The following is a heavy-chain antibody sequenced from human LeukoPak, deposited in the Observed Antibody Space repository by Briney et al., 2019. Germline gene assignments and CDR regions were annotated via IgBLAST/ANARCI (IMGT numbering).Heavy chain of an antibody. CDR3: ARVGAAAGTYY. CDR2: IYYSGST. CDR1: GGSFSGYY. D-gene: IGHD6-13*01. V-gene: IGHV4-34*01. Sequence: SETLSLTRAVYGGSFSGYYWSWIRQPPGKGLEWIGSIYYSGSTYYNPSLKSRVTISVDTSKNQFSLKLSSVTAADTAVYYCARVGAAAGTYYWGQGTLVTVSS. J-gene: IGHJ4*02.